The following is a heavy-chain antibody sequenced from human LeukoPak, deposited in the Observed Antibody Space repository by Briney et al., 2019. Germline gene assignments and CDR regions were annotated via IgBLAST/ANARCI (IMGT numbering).Heavy chain of an antibody. J-gene: IGHJ5*02. CDR1: GGSINDYY. Sequence: PSETLSLTCTVSGGSINDYYWTWIRQAPGKGLEWRGYISNSGTTDYNPSLKSRVTMSVDTSKNEFSLKVTSVTAAGTAMYYCARVVRGAVTSNCFDPWGQGTLVTVSS. V-gene: IGHV4-59*01. D-gene: IGHD4-17*01. CDR3: ARVVRGAVTSNCFDP. CDR2: ISNSGTT.